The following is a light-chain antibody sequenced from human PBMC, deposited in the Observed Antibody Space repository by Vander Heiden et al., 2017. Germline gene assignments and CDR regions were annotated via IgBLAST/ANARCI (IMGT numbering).Light chain of an antibody. Sequence: DSQMTQSPSSLSASVGDRVTITCRASQSISNYLNWYQQKPGKAPKVLIYAASSLQSGVPSRFSGSGSGTDFTLTISSLQPEDFASYYCQQSYSFPWTFGPGTKVEI. CDR2: AAS. CDR3: QQSYSFPWT. V-gene: IGKV1-39*01. J-gene: IGKJ1*01. CDR1: QSISNY.